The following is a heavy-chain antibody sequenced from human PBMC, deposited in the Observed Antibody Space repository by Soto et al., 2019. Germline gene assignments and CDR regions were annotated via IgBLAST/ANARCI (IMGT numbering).Heavy chain of an antibody. V-gene: IGHV3-7*05. D-gene: IGHD6-13*01. CDR3: AREDSPNSMDL. Sequence: GGSLRLSCAASGFAFSRYWVTWVRQAPGKGLEWVANIDQDGSDKYYVDSVKGRFTISRDNAKNSLYLQMNSLRAEDTAIYYCAREDSPNSMDLWGQGTTVTVS. CDR1: GFAFSRYW. CDR2: IDQDGSDK. J-gene: IGHJ6*02.